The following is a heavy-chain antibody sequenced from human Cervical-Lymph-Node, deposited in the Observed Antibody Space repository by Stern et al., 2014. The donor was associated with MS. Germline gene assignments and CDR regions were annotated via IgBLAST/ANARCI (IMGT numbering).Heavy chain of an antibody. Sequence: QVQLQQSGPGLVKPSQTLSLTCAISGDSVSNNSTAWNWIRQSPSSGLEWLGRTYYRSKWYNDYAVSVKSRITINPDTSKNQSSLQLNSVTPDDTAVYYCARGARENDYWGQGTLVTVSS. V-gene: IGHV6-1*01. J-gene: IGHJ4*02. D-gene: IGHD5-24*01. CDR2: TYYRSKWYN. CDR1: GDSVSNNSTA. CDR3: ARGARENDY.